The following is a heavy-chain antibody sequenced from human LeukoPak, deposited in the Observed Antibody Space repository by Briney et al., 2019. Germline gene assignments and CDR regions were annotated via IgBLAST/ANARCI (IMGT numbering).Heavy chain of an antibody. J-gene: IGHJ5*02. CDR3: ARSPYVTMVRGVRFDP. V-gene: IGHV4-59*01. Sequence: SETLSLTCTVSGGSISSYYWSWIRPPPGKGLEWIGYIYYSGSTNYNPSLTSRVTISVDTSKNQFSLKLSSVTAADTAVYYGARSPYVTMVRGVRFDPWGQGTLVTVSS. D-gene: IGHD3-10*01. CDR2: IYYSGST. CDR1: GGSISSYY.